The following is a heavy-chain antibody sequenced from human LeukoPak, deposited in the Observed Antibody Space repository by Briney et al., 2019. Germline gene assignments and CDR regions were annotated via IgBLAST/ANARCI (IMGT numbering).Heavy chain of an antibody. CDR2: ISYDGSNK. Sequence: GGSLRLSCAASGFTFSSYAMHWVRQAPGKGLEWVAVISYDGSNKYYADSVKGRFTISRDNSKNTLYLQMNSLRAEDTAVYYCARDIQGGYSYGYNWFDPWGQGTLVTVSS. CDR1: GFTFSSYA. D-gene: IGHD5-18*01. CDR3: ARDIQGGYSYGYNWFDP. J-gene: IGHJ5*02. V-gene: IGHV3-30*04.